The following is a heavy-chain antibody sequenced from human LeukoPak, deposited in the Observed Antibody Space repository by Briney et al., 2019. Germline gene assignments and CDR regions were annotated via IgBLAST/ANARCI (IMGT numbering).Heavy chain of an antibody. Sequence: QPGGSLRLSCAASGFTFSNYGMHWVRQAPGKGLEWVALIQPDGNDKYYADSVKGRFTVSRDNSKNTLYLQMNSLRAEDTAVYYCAKAIYSSGWYGYWGQGTLVTVSS. CDR1: GFTFSNYG. CDR3: AKAIYSSGWYGY. CDR2: IQPDGNDK. V-gene: IGHV3-30*02. J-gene: IGHJ4*02. D-gene: IGHD6-19*01.